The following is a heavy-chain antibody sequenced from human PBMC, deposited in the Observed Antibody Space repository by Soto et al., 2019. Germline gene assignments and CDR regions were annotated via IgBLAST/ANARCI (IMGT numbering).Heavy chain of an antibody. D-gene: IGHD2-2*01. CDR3: ARVVGYCISTSCFYYYYYGMDV. CDR1: GGSISSYY. V-gene: IGHV4-59*08. CDR2: IYYSGST. Sequence: SETLSLTCTVSGGSISSYYWSWIRQPPGKGLEWIGYIYYSGSTNYNPSLKSRVTISVDTSKNQFSLKLSSVTAADTAVYYCARVVGYCISTSCFYYYYYGMDVWGQGTTVTVSS. J-gene: IGHJ6*02.